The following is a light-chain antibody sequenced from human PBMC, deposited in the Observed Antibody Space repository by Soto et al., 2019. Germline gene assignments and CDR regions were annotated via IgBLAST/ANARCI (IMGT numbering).Light chain of an antibody. V-gene: IGLV2-14*03. J-gene: IGLJ1*01. CDR3: SSYTINSAPV. CDR2: GVS. CDR1: SSDIGGYNY. Sequence: QSVLTQPASLFGSPGQSITISCTGTSSDIGGYNYVSWYQKHPGEAPKLVIYGVSNRPSGVSNRFSGSKFDNTASLTISGLQADDEADYYCSSYTINSAPVFGTGTKLTVL.